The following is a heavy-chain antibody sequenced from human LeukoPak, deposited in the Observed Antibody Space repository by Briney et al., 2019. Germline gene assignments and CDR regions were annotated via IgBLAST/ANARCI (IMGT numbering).Heavy chain of an antibody. Sequence: NPGGSLRLSCAASGFTFSDYYMSWIRQAPGKGLEWASYISSSGSTIYYADSVKGRFTISRDNAKNSLYLQMNSLRAEDTAVYYCARDLVHCSSTSCYGNWFDPWGQGTLVTVSS. J-gene: IGHJ5*02. CDR2: ISSSGSTI. D-gene: IGHD2-2*01. CDR3: ARDLVHCSSTSCYGNWFDP. V-gene: IGHV3-11*04. CDR1: GFTFSDYY.